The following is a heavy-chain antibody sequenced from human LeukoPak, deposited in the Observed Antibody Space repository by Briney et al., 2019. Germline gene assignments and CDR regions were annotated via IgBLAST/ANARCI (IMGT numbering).Heavy chain of an antibody. CDR3: GGRGF. V-gene: IGHV4-4*09. CDR2: IYASGTT. J-gene: IGHJ4*02. Sequence: PSETLSLTCTVSGGSISSNCWSWIRQPPGKGLKWIGCIYASGTTNYNPSLKGRLTISVDTSNSQFSLTVRSVTAADTAVYYCGGRGFWGQGTLVTVSS. CDR1: GGSISSNC. D-gene: IGHD3-10*01.